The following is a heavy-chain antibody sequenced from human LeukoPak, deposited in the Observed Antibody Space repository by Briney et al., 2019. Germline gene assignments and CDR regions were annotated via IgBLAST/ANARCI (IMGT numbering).Heavy chain of an antibody. J-gene: IGHJ4*01. CDR1: GASINTADYY. Sequence: SETLSLTCNVSGASINTADYYWTWIRQPPGKGLEWIGYISYSGTPYYNPSLNSRVTISLDTSKNQFSLKPNSVTAADTAMYYCARDRYGDFEDYWGHGTLVTVSS. D-gene: IGHD4-17*01. CDR2: ISYSGTP. CDR3: ARDRYGDFEDY. V-gene: IGHV4-30-4*08.